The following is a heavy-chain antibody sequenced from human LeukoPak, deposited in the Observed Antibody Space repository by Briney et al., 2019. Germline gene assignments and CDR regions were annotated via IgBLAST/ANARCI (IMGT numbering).Heavy chain of an antibody. CDR2: ISWNGGST. D-gene: IGHD2-15*01. CDR3: ARKFGDSCFN. Sequence: GGSLRLSCAASGFTFDDYAMTWVRQAPGKGLEWVSYISWNGGSTSYADSVKGRFTISRDNAGKSLYLQMNSLRAEDTALYYCARKFGDSCFNWGQGTLVTVSS. J-gene: IGHJ4*02. V-gene: IGHV3-20*04. CDR1: GFTFDDYA.